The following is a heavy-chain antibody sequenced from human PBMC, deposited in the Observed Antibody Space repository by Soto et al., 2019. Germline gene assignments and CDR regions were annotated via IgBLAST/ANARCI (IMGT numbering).Heavy chain of an antibody. J-gene: IGHJ6*02. V-gene: IGHV2-70*01. CDR1: GFSLSTSGMC. CDR3: ARGRRDGYYYYGMDV. CDR2: IDWDDDK. Sequence: GPTLVNPTQTLTLTCTFSGFSLSTSGMCVSWIRQPPGKALEWLALIDWDDDKYYSTSLKTRLTISKDTSKNQVVLTMTNMDPVDTATYYCARGRRDGYYYYGMDVWGQGTTVTVSS.